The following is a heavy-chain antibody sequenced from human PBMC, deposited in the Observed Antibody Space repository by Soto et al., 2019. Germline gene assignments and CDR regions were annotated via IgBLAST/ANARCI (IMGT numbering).Heavy chain of an antibody. CDR3: AKGGVSGSSGLFDY. D-gene: IGHD3-10*01. V-gene: IGHV3-23*01. Sequence: EVQLSESGGGLVQPGGSLRLSCEASGITFSSFAMSWVRQAPGKGLEWVSGISGSGGNTYNADSVKGRFTISRDNSKNTLYLQMNSLRAEDTAVYYCAKGGVSGSSGLFDYWGQGILVTVSS. J-gene: IGHJ4*02. CDR1: GITFSSFA. CDR2: ISGSGGNT.